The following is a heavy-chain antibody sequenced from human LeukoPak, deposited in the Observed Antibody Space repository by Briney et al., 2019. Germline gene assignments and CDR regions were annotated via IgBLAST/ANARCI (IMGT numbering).Heavy chain of an antibody. V-gene: IGHV4-31*03. Sequence: SQTPSLTCTVSCGSLSRGGYYWSWVRQHPGKGLEWVGYIYYSGSTYYNPSLKSRVTISVDTSKNQFSLKLSSVTAADTAVYYCATGPYSSSWYGGFDYWGQGTLVTVSS. CDR2: IYYSGST. D-gene: IGHD6-13*01. J-gene: IGHJ4*02. CDR1: CGSLSRGGYY. CDR3: ATGPYSSSWYGGFDY.